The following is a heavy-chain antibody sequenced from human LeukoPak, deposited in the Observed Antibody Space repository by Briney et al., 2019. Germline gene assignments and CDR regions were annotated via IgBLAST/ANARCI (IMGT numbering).Heavy chain of an antibody. CDR2: ISGSGNKT. CDR3: AKLKRVGIAPFDD. Sequence: GGSLRLSCAASGFTFSHFAMSWVRQATGKGLHWVSTISGSGNKTHDADSVKGRFTISRDNSKNTLYLQMTGLRAEDTAVYYCAKLKRVGIAPFDDWGQGTLVTVSS. CDR1: GFTFSHFA. J-gene: IGHJ4*02. V-gene: IGHV3-23*01. D-gene: IGHD3-10*01.